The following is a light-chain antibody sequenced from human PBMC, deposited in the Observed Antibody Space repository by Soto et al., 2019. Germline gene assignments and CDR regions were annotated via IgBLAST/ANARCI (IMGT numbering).Light chain of an antibody. Sequence: QSVLTQPPSVSAAPGQKVTVSCSGSRSNIGNNYVSWYQQHPGKAPKLMIYEVTIRPSGVSDRFSGSKSGNTASLTVSGLQAEDEADYYCSSYTGGNPSYVFGTGTKLTVL. J-gene: IGLJ1*01. CDR2: EVT. CDR3: SSYTGGNPSYV. CDR1: RSNIGNNY. V-gene: IGLV2-8*01.